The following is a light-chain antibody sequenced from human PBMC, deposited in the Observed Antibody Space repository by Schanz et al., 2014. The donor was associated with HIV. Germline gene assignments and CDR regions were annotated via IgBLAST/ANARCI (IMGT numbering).Light chain of an antibody. CDR1: SSDVGDYNY. CDR3: ASYGGSNNLL. V-gene: IGLV2-8*01. J-gene: IGLJ2*01. CDR2: EVS. Sequence: QSALTQPPSASGSPGQSVTLSCTGTSSDVGDYNYVSWYQQHPGKAPKIMIYEVSKRPSGVPDRFSGAKSGNTAFLLVSGLQDEDEADYYCASYGGSNNLLFGGGTKLTVL.